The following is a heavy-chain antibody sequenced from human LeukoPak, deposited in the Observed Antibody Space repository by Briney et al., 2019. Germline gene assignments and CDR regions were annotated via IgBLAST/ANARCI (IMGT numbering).Heavy chain of an antibody. J-gene: IGHJ4*02. V-gene: IGHV5-51*01. CDR3: ARQGYSSAWSDY. CDR1: GYSFTSYW. Sequence: GESLKISFQGSGYSFTSYWIGWVRPVPGKGLEWMGVIYPGDSVTRYSPSFQGQVTILADKSINTAYLQWSSLRASDTAMYYCARQGYSSAWSDYWGQGTLVTVSS. CDR2: IYPGDSVT. D-gene: IGHD6-19*01.